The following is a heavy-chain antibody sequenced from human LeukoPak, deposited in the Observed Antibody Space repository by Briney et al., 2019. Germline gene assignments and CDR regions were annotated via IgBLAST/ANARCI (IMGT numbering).Heavy chain of an antibody. CDR2: IYYSGST. D-gene: IGHD2-2*03. V-gene: IGHV4-39*01. CDR3: ARHGSTDYFDY. CDR1: GGSISSTTSY. Sequence: SETLSLTCAVSGGSISSTTSYWGWIRQPRGKGLEWLERIYYSGSTFYNPSLKSRVTISVDTSNNQFSLRLSSVTAADTAVYYCARHGSTDYFDYWGQGTLVTVSS. J-gene: IGHJ4*02.